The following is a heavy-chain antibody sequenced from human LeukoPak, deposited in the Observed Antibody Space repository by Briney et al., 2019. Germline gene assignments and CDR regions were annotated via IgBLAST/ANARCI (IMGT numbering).Heavy chain of an antibody. CDR2: ISKNYD. CDR3: ARSLSGYITDSFVDQ. Sequence: QPGRSLRLSCGVSGFNFRSYEMNWVSRAPGKGREWVSYISKNYDVHYPDSVEGRFTISRDNARDSLYLQKNRLRAEDTAVYYCARSLSGYITDSFVDQWGQGTLVTVSS. CDR1: GFNFRSYE. V-gene: IGHV3-48*03. D-gene: IGHD5-12*01. J-gene: IGHJ5*02.